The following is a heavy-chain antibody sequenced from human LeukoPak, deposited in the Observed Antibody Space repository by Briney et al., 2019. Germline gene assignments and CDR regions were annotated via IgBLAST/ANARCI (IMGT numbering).Heavy chain of an antibody. CDR3: ARDRGYTQDY. CDR2: IKEDGSDK. D-gene: IGHD5-12*01. Sequence: PGGSLRLSCAASGFTFSNYWMSWVRQAPGKGLEWVANIKEDGSDKYYVDSVKGRFTISRDNAKNTLYLQMNSLRAEDTAVYYCARDRGYTQDYWGQGTLVTVSS. V-gene: IGHV3-7*01. J-gene: IGHJ4*02. CDR1: GFTFSNYW.